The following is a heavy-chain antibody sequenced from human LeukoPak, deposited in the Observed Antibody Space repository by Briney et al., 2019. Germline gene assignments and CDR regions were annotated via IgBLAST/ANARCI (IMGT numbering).Heavy chain of an antibody. CDR2: ISAYNGNT. D-gene: IGHD6-19*01. V-gene: IGHV1-18*03. J-gene: IGHJ4*02. CDR1: GYTFTNYG. CDR3: AREGHGDSGWYRVYFDY. Sequence: GASVKVSCKASGYTFTNYGISWVRQAPGQGLEWMGWISAYNGNTNYAQKLQGRVTMTTDTSTSTAYMELRSLRSEDMAVYYCAREGHGDSGWYRVYFDYWGQGTLVTVSS.